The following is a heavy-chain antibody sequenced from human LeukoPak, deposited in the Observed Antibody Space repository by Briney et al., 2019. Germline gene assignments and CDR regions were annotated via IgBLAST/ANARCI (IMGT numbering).Heavy chain of an antibody. CDR3: ARLGRSRIAARPYFYYYMDV. CDR1: GGSISSRCYH. D-gene: IGHD6-13*01. Sequence: NPSETLSLTCAVSGGSISSRCYHWGWIRQPPGKGLEWVGSIYYSGSTYYNPSLKSRDTISVDTSKNQFSLKLSSVTAADTAVYYCARLGRSRIAARPYFYYYMDVWGKGTTVTDSS. J-gene: IGHJ6*03. CDR2: IYYSGST. V-gene: IGHV4-39*01.